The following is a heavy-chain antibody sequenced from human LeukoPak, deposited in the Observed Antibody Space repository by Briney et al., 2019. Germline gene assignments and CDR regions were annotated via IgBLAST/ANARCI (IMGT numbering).Heavy chain of an antibody. Sequence: SVKVSCKASGGTFSSCAISWVRQAPGQGLEWMGGIIPIFGTANYAQKFQGRVTITADESTSTAYMELSSLRSEDTAVYYCARGFLEWLLQFYYYYGMDVWGQGTTVTVSS. CDR1: GGTFSSCA. D-gene: IGHD3-3*01. V-gene: IGHV1-69*13. CDR2: IIPIFGTA. CDR3: ARGFLEWLLQFYYYYGMDV. J-gene: IGHJ6*02.